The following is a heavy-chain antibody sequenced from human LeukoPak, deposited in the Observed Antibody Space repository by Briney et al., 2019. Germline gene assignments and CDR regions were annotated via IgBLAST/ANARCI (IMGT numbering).Heavy chain of an antibody. CDR3: ARDYGSGF. Sequence: GASVKVSCKASGYTFTGYYMHWVRQAPGQGLEWMGWINPYNGHTIYAQNLQGRVTMTADTSTTTAYMELRSLRSDDTAVYYCARDYGSGFWGQGTLVTVSS. CDR2: INPYNGHT. CDR1: GYTFTGYY. V-gene: IGHV1-2*02. J-gene: IGHJ4*02. D-gene: IGHD3-10*01.